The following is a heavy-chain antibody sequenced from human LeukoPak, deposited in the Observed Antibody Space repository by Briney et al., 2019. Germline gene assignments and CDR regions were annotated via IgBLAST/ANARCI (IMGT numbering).Heavy chain of an antibody. J-gene: IGHJ5*02. CDR3: AREVTGTTNTLYNWFDP. Sequence: PSQTLSLTCTVSGGSISSGDYYWSWIRQPPGKGLEWIGYIYYSGSTYYNPSLKSRVTISVDTSKNQFSLELSSVTAADTAVYYCAREVTGTTNTLYNWFDPWGQGTLVTVSS. CDR1: GGSISSGDYY. CDR2: IYYSGST. V-gene: IGHV4-30-4*08. D-gene: IGHD1-7*01.